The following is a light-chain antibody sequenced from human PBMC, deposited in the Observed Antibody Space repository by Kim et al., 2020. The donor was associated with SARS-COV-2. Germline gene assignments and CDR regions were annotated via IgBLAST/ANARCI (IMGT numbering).Light chain of an antibody. CDR3: CLYAGSSTLV. V-gene: IGLV2-23*02. J-gene: IGLJ3*02. CDR2: EVT. Sequence: GQSITISCTGTPSDVESYNLVSWYQQHPGKAPKLMIFEVTKRPSGISNRFSGSKSGNTASLTISGLQAEDEADYYCCLYAGSSTLVFGGGTKLTVL. CDR1: PSDVESYNL.